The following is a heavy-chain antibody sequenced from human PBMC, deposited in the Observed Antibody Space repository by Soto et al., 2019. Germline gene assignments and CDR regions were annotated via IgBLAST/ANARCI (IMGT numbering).Heavy chain of an antibody. CDR1: GFTFSSYW. D-gene: IGHD3-16*01. CDR3: ARVGVGHYEFDY. J-gene: IGHJ4*02. CDR2: IKTDGSST. V-gene: IGHV3-74*01. Sequence: EVQLVESGGALVQPGGSLRLSCAASGFTFSSYWMHWVRQVPGEGRVWVSRIKTDGSSTSYADSVKGRFTISRDNAKNTMYLQMNNLGAEDTAVYYCARVGVGHYEFDYWGQGTLVTVSS.